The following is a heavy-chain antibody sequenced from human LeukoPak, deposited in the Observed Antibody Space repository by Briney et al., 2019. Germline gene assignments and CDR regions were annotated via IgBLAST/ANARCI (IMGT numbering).Heavy chain of an antibody. CDR3: ARGPLNWGWGFHAFDI. D-gene: IGHD7-27*01. V-gene: IGHV1-2*04. J-gene: IGHJ3*02. CDR1: GYTFTGYY. Sequence: GASVKVSCKASGYTFTGYYMHWVRQAPGQGLEWMGWINPNSGGTNYAQKLQGWVTMTRDTSISTAYMELSRLRSDDTAVYYCARGPLNWGWGFHAFDIWGQGTMVTVSS. CDR2: INPNSGGT.